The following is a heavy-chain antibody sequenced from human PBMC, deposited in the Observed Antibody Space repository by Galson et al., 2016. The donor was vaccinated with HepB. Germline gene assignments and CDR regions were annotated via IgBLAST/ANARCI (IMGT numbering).Heavy chain of an antibody. CDR3: ATAHEGLDN. J-gene: IGHJ4*02. CDR1: GRKFSGYY. Sequence: SVKVSCKASGRKFSGYYVHWLRQAPGQGLEWMGIINPSGNETTYARKLQARVTLTRDTSTNTAYMALRGLTSEDTAIYYCATAHEGLDNWGPGTLITVSS. CDR2: INPSGNET. D-gene: IGHD3-16*01. V-gene: IGHV1-46*01.